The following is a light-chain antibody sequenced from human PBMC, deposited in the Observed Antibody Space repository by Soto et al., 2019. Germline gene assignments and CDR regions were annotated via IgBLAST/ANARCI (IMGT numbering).Light chain of an antibody. CDR2: KAS. J-gene: IGKJ2*01. Sequence: EIQMTPSRSTLSAYVEDRVTMTCRASQSISIWLAWYQQKPGTAPKLLIYKASTLESGVPSRFSGSRSGTEFTLTVSSLQPDDFATYYCQQYNDSFPYTFGQGTKVDIK. CDR3: QQYNDSFPYT. V-gene: IGKV1-5*03. CDR1: QSISIW.